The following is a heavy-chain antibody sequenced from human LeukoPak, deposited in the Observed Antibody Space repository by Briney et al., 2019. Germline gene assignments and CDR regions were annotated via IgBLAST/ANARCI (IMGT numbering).Heavy chain of an antibody. V-gene: IGHV1-8*01. D-gene: IGHD7-27*01. J-gene: IGHJ4*02. CDR1: GYTFTSYD. CDR2: MNPNSGAT. Sequence: ASVKVSCKASGYTFTSYDFNWPRQATGQGPEWMGWMNPNSGATGYAQKFQGRVTMTRSASINTAYMELTNLRSEDTAVYYCAGAPRSWGFDYWGQGTLVTVSS. CDR3: AGAPRSWGFDY.